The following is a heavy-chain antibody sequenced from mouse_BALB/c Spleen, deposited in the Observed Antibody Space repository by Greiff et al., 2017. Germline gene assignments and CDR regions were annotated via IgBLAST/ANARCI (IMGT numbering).Heavy chain of an antibody. V-gene: IGHV3-2*02. CDR3: AKLGRVGYAMDY. J-gene: IGHJ4*01. CDR2: ISYSGST. D-gene: IGHD4-1*01. Sequence: EVQRVESGPGLVKPSQSLSLTCTVTGYSITSDYAWNWIRQFPGNKLEWMGYISYSGSTSYNPSLKSRISITRDTSKSQFFLQLNSVTTEDTATYYCAKLGRVGYAMDYWGQGTSVTVSS. CDR1: GYSITSDYA.